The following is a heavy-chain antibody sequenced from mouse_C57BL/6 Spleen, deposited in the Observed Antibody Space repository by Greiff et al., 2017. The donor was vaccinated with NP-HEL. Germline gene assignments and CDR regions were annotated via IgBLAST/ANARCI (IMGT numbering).Heavy chain of an antibody. Sequence: EVQLVESGGGLVKPGGSLKLSCAASGFTFSSYAMSWVRQTPGKRLEWVATISDGGSYTYYPDNVKGRFTISRDNAKNNLYLQMSHLKSEDTAMYYCARERGNWDYFDYWGQGTTLTVSS. D-gene: IGHD4-1*01. CDR1: GFTFSSYA. V-gene: IGHV5-4*01. CDR3: ARERGNWDYFDY. J-gene: IGHJ2*01. CDR2: ISDGGSYT.